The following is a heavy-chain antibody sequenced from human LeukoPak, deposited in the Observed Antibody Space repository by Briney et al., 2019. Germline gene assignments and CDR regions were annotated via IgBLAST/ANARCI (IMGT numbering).Heavy chain of an antibody. CDR1: GFTFSSYA. D-gene: IGHD3-3*01. CDR3: TTDPGITIFGVVIIRDY. CDR2: ISGSGGST. Sequence: GGSLRLSCAASGFTFSSYAMSWVRQAPGKGLEWVSAISGSGGSTYYADSVKGRFTISRDNSKNTLYLQMNSLKTEDTAVYYCTTDPGITIFGVVIIRDYWGQGTLVTVSS. J-gene: IGHJ4*02. V-gene: IGHV3-23*01.